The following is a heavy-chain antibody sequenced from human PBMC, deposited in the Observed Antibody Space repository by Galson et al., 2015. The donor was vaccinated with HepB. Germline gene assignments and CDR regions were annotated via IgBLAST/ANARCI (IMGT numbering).Heavy chain of an antibody. Sequence: CAISGDSVSSNSAAWNWIRQSPSRGLEWLGRTYYRSKWYNDYAVSVKSRITINPDTSKNQFSLQLNSVTPEDTAVYYCARATYYYDSSGFYDAFDIWGQGAMVT. D-gene: IGHD3-22*01. J-gene: IGHJ3*02. CDR3: ARATYYYDSSGFYDAFDI. CDR1: GDSVSSNSAA. CDR2: TYYRSKWYN. V-gene: IGHV6-1*01.